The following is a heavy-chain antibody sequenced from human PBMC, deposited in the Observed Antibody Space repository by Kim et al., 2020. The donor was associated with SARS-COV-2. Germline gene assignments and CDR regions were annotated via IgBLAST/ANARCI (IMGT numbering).Heavy chain of an antibody. CDR2: ISSSSSYI. CDR3: ARDPYYYGSGSWLDY. V-gene: IGHV3-21*01. D-gene: IGHD3-10*01. J-gene: IGHJ4*02. Sequence: GGSLRLSCAASGFTFSSYSMNWVRQAPGKGLEWVSSISSSSSYIYYADSVKGRFTISRDNAKNSLYLQMNSLRAEDTAVYYCARDPYYYGSGSWLDYWGQGTLVTVSS. CDR1: GFTFSSYS.